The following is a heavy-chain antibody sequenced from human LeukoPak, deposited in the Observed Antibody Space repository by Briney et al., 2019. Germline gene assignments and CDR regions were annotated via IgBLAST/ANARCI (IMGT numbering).Heavy chain of an antibody. Sequence: PGGSLRLSCAASGFTFSSYWMSWVRQAPGKGLEWVANIKQDGSEKYYVDSVKGRFTISRDNAKNSLYLQMSSLRAEDMAVYYCAKLRTGGLRGGSFDYWGQGTLVTVSS. D-gene: IGHD3-16*01. CDR1: GFTFSSYW. CDR2: IKQDGSEK. CDR3: AKLRTGGLRGGSFDY. J-gene: IGHJ4*02. V-gene: IGHV3-7*03.